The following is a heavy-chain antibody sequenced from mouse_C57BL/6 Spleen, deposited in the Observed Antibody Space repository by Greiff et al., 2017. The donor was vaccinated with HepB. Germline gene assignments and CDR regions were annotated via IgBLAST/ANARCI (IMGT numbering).Heavy chain of an antibody. CDR2: IRSKSNNYAT. D-gene: IGHD2-4*01. CDR1: GFSFNTYA. V-gene: IGHV10-1*01. J-gene: IGHJ3*01. Sequence: EVHLVESGGGLVQPKGSLKLSCAASGFSFNTYAMNWVRQAPGKGLEWVARIRSKSNNYATYYADSVKDRFTISRDDSESMLYLQMNNLKTEDTAMYYCVRDYDYGGETYWGQGTLVTVSA. CDR3: VRDYDYGGETY.